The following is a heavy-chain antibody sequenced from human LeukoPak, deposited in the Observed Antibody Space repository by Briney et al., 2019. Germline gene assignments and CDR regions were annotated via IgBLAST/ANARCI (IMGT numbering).Heavy chain of an antibody. Sequence: GGSLRLSCAASGFTFNRDWTAWVRQAPGKGLEWVANIKEDGSEKNYVDSVKGRFTISRDNAENSVYLQMNDLRAEDTGVYYCATREPSTSGWSYWGQGTLVTVSS. CDR1: GFTFNRDW. J-gene: IGHJ4*02. V-gene: IGHV3-7*01. CDR3: ATREPSTSGWSY. CDR2: IKEDGSEK. D-gene: IGHD6-19*01.